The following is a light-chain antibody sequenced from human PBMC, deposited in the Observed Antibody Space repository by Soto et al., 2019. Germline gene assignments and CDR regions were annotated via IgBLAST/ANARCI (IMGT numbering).Light chain of an antibody. V-gene: IGKV3-15*01. CDR1: QSVSSY. J-gene: IGKJ4*01. CDR3: QKYNEWPLT. CDR2: GAS. Sequence: EIVLTQSPATLSLSPGERASLSCRASQSVSSYLAWYQQKPGRAPRLLIYGASTRATGIPARFSGSGSGTEFTLTISSLQSEDFAVYYCQKYNEWPLTFGGGAKVDIK.